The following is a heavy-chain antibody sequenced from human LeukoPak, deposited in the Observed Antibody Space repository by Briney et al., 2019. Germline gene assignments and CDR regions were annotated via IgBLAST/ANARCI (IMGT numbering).Heavy chain of an antibody. CDR1: GFTLSSYS. V-gene: IGHV3-21*04. CDR2: ISSSSSYI. CDR3: ASSRDGYNFDY. J-gene: IGHJ4*02. Sequence: PGGSLRLSCAASGFTLSSYSMNWVRQAPGKGLEWVSSISSSSSYIYYADSVKGRFTISRDNSKNTLYLQMNSLRAEDTAVYYCASSRDGYNFDYWGQGTLVTVSS. D-gene: IGHD5-24*01.